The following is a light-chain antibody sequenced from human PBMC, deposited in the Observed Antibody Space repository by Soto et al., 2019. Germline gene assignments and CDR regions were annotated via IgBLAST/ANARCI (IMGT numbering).Light chain of an antibody. CDR1: QSISTF. Sequence: DIQMTQSPSSLSASVGDRVTITCRASQSISTFLNWYQQKPGKAPMLLIYDASNLQSGVPSRISGSGSGTDFTLTISSLQPEDFATYYCQQTYSTLSRTFGGGTKLEIK. V-gene: IGKV1-39*01. J-gene: IGKJ4*01. CDR2: DAS. CDR3: QQTYSTLSRT.